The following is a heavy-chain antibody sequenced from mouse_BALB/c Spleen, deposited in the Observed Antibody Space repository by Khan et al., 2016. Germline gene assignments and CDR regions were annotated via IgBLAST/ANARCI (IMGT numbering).Heavy chain of an antibody. CDR2: IYPGDGDT. CDR1: GYAFSGYW. J-gene: IGHJ3*01. CDR3: ARGTPFAS. D-gene: IGHD2-14*01. V-gene: IGHV1-80*01. Sequence: VQLQESGAELVRPGSSVKISCKASGYAFSGYWMNWVKQRPGQGLEWIGQIYPGDGDTNYNGKFKGKATLTADKSSGTAYMQLSSLTSEDSAVYFCARGTPFASWGQGTLVTVSA.